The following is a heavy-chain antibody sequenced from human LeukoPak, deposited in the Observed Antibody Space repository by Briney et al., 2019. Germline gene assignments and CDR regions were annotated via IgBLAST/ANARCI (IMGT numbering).Heavy chain of an antibody. CDR2: FDPEDGET. J-gene: IGHJ3*02. V-gene: IGHV1-24*01. CDR3: ATDKGSGGSCYFGCAFDI. D-gene: IGHD2-15*01. Sequence: GASVKVSCKVSGYTLTELSMHWARQAPGKGLEWMGGFDPEDGETIYAQKFQGRVTMTEDTSTDTAYMELSSLRSEDTAVYYCATDKGSGGSCYFGCAFDIWGQGTMVTVSS. CDR1: GYTLTELS.